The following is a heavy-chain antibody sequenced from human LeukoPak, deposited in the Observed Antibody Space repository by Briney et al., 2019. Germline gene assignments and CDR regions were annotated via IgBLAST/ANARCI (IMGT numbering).Heavy chain of an antibody. CDR1: GFTFSSYS. D-gene: IGHD3-22*01. Sequence: GGSLRLSCAASGFTFSSYSMNWVRQAPGKGVEWVSYISSSSSTIYYADSVKGRFTISRDNAKNSLYLQMNSLRAEDTAVYYCARYHDYYDSSGYYPQYYYYYGMDVWGQGTTVTVSS. CDR3: ARYHDYYDSSGYYPQYYYYYGMDV. J-gene: IGHJ6*02. CDR2: ISSSSSTI. V-gene: IGHV3-48*01.